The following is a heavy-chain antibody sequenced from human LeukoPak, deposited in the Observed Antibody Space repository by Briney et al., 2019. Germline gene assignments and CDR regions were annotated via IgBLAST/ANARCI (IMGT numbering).Heavy chain of an antibody. CDR1: GYTLTAYY. Sequence: ASVKVSCKASGYTLTAYYMHWVRQAPGQGLEWMGWINPNSGDTDYAQKFQGRVTMTRDRSISTVYMELSRLRTDDTAVYYCARDFSWGVDSWGQGTLVTVSS. CDR3: ARDFSWGVDS. V-gene: IGHV1-2*02. D-gene: IGHD3-10*01. J-gene: IGHJ4*02. CDR2: INPNSGDT.